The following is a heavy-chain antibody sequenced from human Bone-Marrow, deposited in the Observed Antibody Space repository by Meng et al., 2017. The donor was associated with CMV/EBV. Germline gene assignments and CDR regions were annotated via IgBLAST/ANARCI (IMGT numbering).Heavy chain of an antibody. CDR3: AKDQDSSGYYYTNFYY. CDR2: IRYDGSNK. V-gene: IGHV3-30*02. J-gene: IGHJ4*02. CDR1: GFTFSSYS. Sequence: GESLKISCAASGFTFSSYSMNWVRQAPGKGLEWVAFIRYDGSNKYYADSVKGRFTISRDNSKNTLYLQMNSLRAEDTAVYYCAKDQDSSGYYYTNFYYWGQGTLVTVSS. D-gene: IGHD3-22*01.